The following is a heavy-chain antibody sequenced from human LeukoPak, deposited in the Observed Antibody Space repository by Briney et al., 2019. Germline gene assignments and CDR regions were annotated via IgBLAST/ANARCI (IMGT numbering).Heavy chain of an antibody. D-gene: IGHD2-2*01. CDR3: ARDHCTSSGCYEYYYYGVDV. V-gene: IGHV1-2*02. CDR2: INPNSGGT. Sequence: ASVKVSCKASGYTFTDYYIQWVRQAPGQGLEWMGWINPNSGGTNSAQKFQGRVTMTRDTSVSTAYMELSRLRSDDTAVYYCARDHCTSSGCYEYYYYGVDVWGQGATVTVSS. J-gene: IGHJ6*02. CDR1: GYTFTDYY.